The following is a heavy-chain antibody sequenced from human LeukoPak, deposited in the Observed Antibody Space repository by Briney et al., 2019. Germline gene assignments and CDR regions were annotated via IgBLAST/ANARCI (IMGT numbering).Heavy chain of an antibody. J-gene: IGHJ5*02. CDR2: IIPIFGTA. D-gene: IGHD3-10*01. V-gene: IGHV1-69*06. Sequence: GGSLRLSCAASGFTFSYYGMHWVRQAPGKGLEWVGGIIPIFGTANYAQKFQGRVTITADKSTSTAYMELSSLRSEDTAVYYCARGGTGWFGEFSWFDPWGQGTLVTVSS. CDR1: GFTFSYYG. CDR3: ARGGTGWFGEFSWFDP.